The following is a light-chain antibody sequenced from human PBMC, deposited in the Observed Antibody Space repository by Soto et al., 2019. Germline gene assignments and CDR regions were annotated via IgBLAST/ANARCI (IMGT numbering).Light chain of an antibody. CDR2: GNS. CDR3: QSYDSSLTGPKVL. J-gene: IGLJ2*01. Sequence: QPDLTQPPSVSGAPGQRVTISCTGSSSNIGAGYDVHWYQQFPGTAPKLLIYGNSNRPSGVPARFSGSKSGSSASLAITGLQAEDEADYYCQSYDSSLTGPKVLFGGGTKLTVL. CDR1: SSNIGAGYD. V-gene: IGLV1-40*01.